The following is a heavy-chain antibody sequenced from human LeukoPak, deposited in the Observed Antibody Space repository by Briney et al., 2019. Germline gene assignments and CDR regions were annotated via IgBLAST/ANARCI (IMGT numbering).Heavy chain of an antibody. Sequence: PSETLSLTCTVSGVSISSYYWSWIRQPPGKGLEWIGHIYYSGGTKYNPSLKSRVTISVDTSKNQFSLKLSSVTAADTAVYYCARSYDSSGYYYYAFDIWGQGTMVTVSS. CDR1: GVSISSYY. D-gene: IGHD3-22*01. J-gene: IGHJ3*02. CDR3: ARSYDSSGYYYYAFDI. V-gene: IGHV4-59*01. CDR2: IYYSGGT.